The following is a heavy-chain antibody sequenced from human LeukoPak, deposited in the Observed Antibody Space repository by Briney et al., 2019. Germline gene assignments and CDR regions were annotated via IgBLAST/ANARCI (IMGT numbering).Heavy chain of an antibody. CDR1: GYRFTSYW. J-gene: IGHJ4*02. CDR2: IDPSDSYT. V-gene: IGHV5-10-1*01. Sequence: GESLKISCKGSGYRFTSYWISWVRQMPGKGLEWMGRIDPSDSYTNYSPSFQGHVTISADKSISTAYLQWSSLRASDTAMYYCARPDYFASHDWGQGTLVTVSS. CDR3: ARPDYFASHD. D-gene: IGHD2/OR15-2a*01.